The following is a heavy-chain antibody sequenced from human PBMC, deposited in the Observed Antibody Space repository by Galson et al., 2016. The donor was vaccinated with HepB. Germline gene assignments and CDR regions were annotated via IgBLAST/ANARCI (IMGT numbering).Heavy chain of an antibody. Sequence: SLRLSCAASGFTFSSYAMHWVRQAPGKGLEWVAVISYDGSNTYYADSVKGRFTISRDNSKNTLYLQMDSLRAEDTAVYYCARKELYYYYYGMDVWGQGTTVTVSS. CDR1: GFTFSSYA. J-gene: IGHJ6*02. CDR2: ISYDGSNT. CDR3: ARKELYYYYYGMDV. D-gene: IGHD1-7*01. V-gene: IGHV3-30-3*01.